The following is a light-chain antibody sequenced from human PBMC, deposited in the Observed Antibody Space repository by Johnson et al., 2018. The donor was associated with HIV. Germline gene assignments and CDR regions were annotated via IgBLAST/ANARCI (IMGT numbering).Light chain of an antibody. CDR3: GTWDTSLTTGGV. CDR2: KNN. J-gene: IGLJ1*01. CDR1: SSTIGNNY. Sequence: LPQPPSVSAAPGQKVTISCSGSSSTIGNNYVSWYRVLPGTAPKLLIYKNNNRPSGIPDRFSGSKSGTSATLAITGLQTGDEADYYCGTWDTSLTTGGVFGTGTKVTVL. V-gene: IGLV1-51*02.